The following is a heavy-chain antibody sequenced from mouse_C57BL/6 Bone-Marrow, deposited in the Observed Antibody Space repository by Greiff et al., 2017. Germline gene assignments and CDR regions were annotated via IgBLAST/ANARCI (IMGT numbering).Heavy chain of an antibody. J-gene: IGHJ4*01. V-gene: IGHV1-54*01. D-gene: IGHD2-4*01. CDR2: INPGSGGT. Sequence: QVHVKQSGAELVRPGTSVKVSCKASGYASTNYLIEWVKQRPGQGLEWIGVINPGSGGTNYNEKFKGKATLTADKSSSTAHMQLSSLTSEDSAVYFCARDYDYDGYYYAMDYWGQGTSVTVSS. CDR3: ARDYDYDGYYYAMDY. CDR1: GYASTNYL.